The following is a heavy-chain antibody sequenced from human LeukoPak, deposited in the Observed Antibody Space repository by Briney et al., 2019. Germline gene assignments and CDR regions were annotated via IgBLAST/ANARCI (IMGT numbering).Heavy chain of an antibody. CDR3: ANGSGSYFDY. J-gene: IGHJ4*02. CDR1: GFTFSSYS. V-gene: IGHV3-21*01. Sequence: PGGSLRLSCAASGFTFSSYSMNWVRQAPGKGLEWVSSISSSSSYIYYADSVKGRFTISRDNSKNTLYLQMNSLRAEDTAVYYCANGSGSYFDYWGQGTLVTVSS. D-gene: IGHD3-10*01. CDR2: ISSSSSYI.